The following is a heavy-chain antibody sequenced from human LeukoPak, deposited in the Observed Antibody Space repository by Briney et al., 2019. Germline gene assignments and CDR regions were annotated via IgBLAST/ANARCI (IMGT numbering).Heavy chain of an antibody. CDR1: GGSISSGGYY. CDR2: IYHSGST. J-gene: IGHJ4*02. V-gene: IGHV4-30-2*01. D-gene: IGHD3-3*01. CDR3: ARENEEDDFWSGYYFDY. Sequence: SETLSLTCTVSGGSISSGGYYWSWIRQPPGKGLEWIGYIYHSGSTYYNPSLKSRVTMSVDTSKNQFSLKLSSVTAADTAVYYCARENEEDDFWSGYYFDYWGQGTLVTVSS.